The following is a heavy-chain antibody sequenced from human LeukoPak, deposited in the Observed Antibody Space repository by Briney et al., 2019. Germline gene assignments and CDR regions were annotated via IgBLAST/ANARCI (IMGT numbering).Heavy chain of an antibody. CDR3: AKGPRPDITVAHTVGK. V-gene: IGHV3-74*01. Sequence: GGSLRLSCAASGFSFSSYWMHWVRQVPGKRPVWVSRIKMDGTYADYADSVKGRFTISRDNSKNSLYLQMNSVRAEDTAVYYCAKGPRPDITVAHTVGKWGQGTLVTVSS. CDR2: IKMDGTYA. D-gene: IGHD6-19*01. CDR1: GFSFSSYW. J-gene: IGHJ4*02.